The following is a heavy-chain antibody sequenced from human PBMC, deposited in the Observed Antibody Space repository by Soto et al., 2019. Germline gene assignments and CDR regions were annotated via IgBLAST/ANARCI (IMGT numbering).Heavy chain of an antibody. CDR2: INPSGGST. Sequence: ASVKVSCKASGYTFTSYYMHWVRQAPGQGLEWMGIINPSGGSTSYAQKFQGRVTMTRDTSTSTVYMELSSLRSEDTAVYYCARDHSAPSAHDYYGMAVWGQGTTVTGS. CDR1: GYTFTSYY. V-gene: IGHV1-46*03. J-gene: IGHJ6*02. D-gene: IGHD1-26*01. CDR3: ARDHSAPSAHDYYGMAV.